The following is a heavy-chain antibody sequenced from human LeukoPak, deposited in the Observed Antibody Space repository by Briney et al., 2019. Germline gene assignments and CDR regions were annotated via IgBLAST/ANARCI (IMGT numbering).Heavy chain of an antibody. CDR1: GYRFTNYW. Sequence: GESLKISCKGSGYRFTNYWIGWVRQMPGKGLEWMGIIYPGDSETRYSPSFQGQVTISADKSISTAYLQWSSLKASDTAMYYCALRDSSGWYGFDPWGQGTLVTVSS. CDR2: IYPGDSET. J-gene: IGHJ5*02. V-gene: IGHV5-51*01. D-gene: IGHD6-19*01. CDR3: ALRDSSGWYGFDP.